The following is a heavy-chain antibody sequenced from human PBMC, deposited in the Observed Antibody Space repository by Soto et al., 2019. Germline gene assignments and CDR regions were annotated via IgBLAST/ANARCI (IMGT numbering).Heavy chain of an antibody. V-gene: IGHV3-30*18. CDR2: ISYNGSKE. D-gene: IGHD2-15*01. CDR1: GFAFSGYG. CDR3: AKKKDRTGSWSHVFDS. J-gene: IGHJ4*02. Sequence: QVQLVESGGGVVRPGRSLRLSCAASGFAFSGYGLHWVRQAPGKGLEWVAVISYNGSKEESSDPVMGRFIISRDNSKNTRDLQMNSLTSEDTLVYYCAKKKDRTGSWSHVFDSWCQGTPVSVSS.